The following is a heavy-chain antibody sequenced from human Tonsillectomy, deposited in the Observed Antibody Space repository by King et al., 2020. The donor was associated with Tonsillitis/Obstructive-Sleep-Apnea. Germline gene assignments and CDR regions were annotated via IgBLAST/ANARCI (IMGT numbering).Heavy chain of an antibody. CDR1: DGSISSSTYY. CDR3: ARQRGLGLFFDY. CDR2: IYYSGIT. J-gene: IGHJ4*02. V-gene: IGHV4-39*01. D-gene: IGHD3-10*01. Sequence: QLQESGPGLVKPSETLSLTCTVSDGSISSSTYYWGWIRQPPGKGLEWIGTIYYSGITYYNPSLKSRVTISVDTYKNQFSLKLRFVTAADTAVYYCARQRGLGLFFDYWGQGTLVTVSS.